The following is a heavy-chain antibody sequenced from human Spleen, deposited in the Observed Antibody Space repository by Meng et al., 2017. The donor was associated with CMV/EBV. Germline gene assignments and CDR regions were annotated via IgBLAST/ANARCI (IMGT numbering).Heavy chain of an antibody. J-gene: IGHJ4*02. CDR1: GYTFTTYG. Sequence: ASVKVSCKTSGYTFTTYGITWVRQAPGQGLEWMGWISTYHGRTKYADNFQGRVTTTTETSTSTVYMELRSLRSDDTALYYCARGLTSSSGSFYAYWGQGTPVTVSS. CDR2: ISTYHGRT. V-gene: IGHV1-18*01. D-gene: IGHD2/OR15-2a*01. CDR3: ARGLTSSSGSFYAY.